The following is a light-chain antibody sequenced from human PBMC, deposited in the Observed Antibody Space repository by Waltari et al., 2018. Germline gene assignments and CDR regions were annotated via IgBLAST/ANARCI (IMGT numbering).Light chain of an antibody. V-gene: IGKV1-39*01. J-gene: IGKJ4*01. CDR2: GAS. Sequence: DIQMTQSPSSLSASVGDRVTITCRASQPISTYLNWYRQKPGKAPKLLIYGASTLQSGVPSRFSGSGSGTDFTLTITRLQPEDFATYYCQQSYSVPLTFGGGTKMDI. CDR1: QPISTY. CDR3: QQSYSVPLT.